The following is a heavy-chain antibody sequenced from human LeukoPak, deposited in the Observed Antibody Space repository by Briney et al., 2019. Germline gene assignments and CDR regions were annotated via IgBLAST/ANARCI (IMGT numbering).Heavy chain of an antibody. Sequence: GGSLRLSCAASGFTVSSNYMSWVRQAPGKGLEWVSVIYSGGSTYYADSVKGRFTISRDNSKNTLYLQMNSLRAEDTAVYYCARSFGELLTIDYWGQGTLVTVSS. D-gene: IGHD3-10*01. CDR1: GFTVSSNY. CDR2: IYSGGST. J-gene: IGHJ4*02. CDR3: ARSFGELLTIDY. V-gene: IGHV3-66*02.